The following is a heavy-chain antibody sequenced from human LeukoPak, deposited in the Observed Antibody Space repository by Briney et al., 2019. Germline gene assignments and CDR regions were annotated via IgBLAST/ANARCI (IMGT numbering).Heavy chain of an antibody. CDR2: IIPIFGTA. D-gene: IGHD5-24*01. V-gene: IGHV1-69*13. CDR3: AGGLVEMATIYYYYYYGMDV. Sequence: SVKVSCKASGGTFSSYAISWVRQAPGQGLEWMGGIIPIFGTANYAQKFQGRVTITADESTSTAYMELSSLRSEDTAVYYCAGGLVEMATIYYYYYYGMDVWGQGTTVTVSS. J-gene: IGHJ6*02. CDR1: GGTFSSYA.